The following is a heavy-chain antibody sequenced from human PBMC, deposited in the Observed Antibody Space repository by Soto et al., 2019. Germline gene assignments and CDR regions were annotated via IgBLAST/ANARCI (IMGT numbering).Heavy chain of an antibody. V-gene: IGHV1-2*04. CDR2: INPNSGGT. D-gene: IGHD4-17*01. Sequence: ASVKVSCKASGYTFTGYYMHWVRQAPGQGLERMGWINPNSGGTNYAQKFQGWVTMTRDTYISTAYMELSRLRSDDTDVFYCASSATVTTDAFDIWGQGTMVTVSS. J-gene: IGHJ3*02. CDR3: ASSATVTTDAFDI. CDR1: GYTFTGYY.